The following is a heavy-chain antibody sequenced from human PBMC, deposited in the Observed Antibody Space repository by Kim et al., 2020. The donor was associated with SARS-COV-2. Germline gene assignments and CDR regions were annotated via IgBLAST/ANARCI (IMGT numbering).Heavy chain of an antibody. D-gene: IGHD6-13*01. V-gene: IGHV1-18*01. J-gene: IGHJ4*02. CDR2: ISAYNGNT. CDR3: ARESIAAAGRDFDY. Sequence: ASVKVSCKSSGYTFTSYGINWVRQAPGQGLEWMGWISAYNGNTNYAQKLQGRVTMTTDTSTSTAYMELRSLRSDDTAVYYCARESIAAAGRDFDYWGQGTLVTVSS. CDR1: GYTFTSYG.